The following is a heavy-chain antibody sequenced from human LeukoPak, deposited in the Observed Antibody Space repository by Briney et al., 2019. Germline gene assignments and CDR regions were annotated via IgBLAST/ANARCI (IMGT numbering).Heavy chain of an antibody. CDR2: INHSGST. D-gene: IGHD1-1*01. V-gene: IGHV4-39*07. J-gene: IGHJ6*02. CDR1: GGSISSGGYY. CDR3: ARGWNDSSTRNYYYYYGMDV. Sequence: KTSETLSLTCTVSGGSISSGGYYWSWIRQPPGKGLEWIGEINHSGSTNYNPSLKSRVTISVDTSKNQFSLKLSSVTAADTAVYYCARGWNDSSTRNYYYYYGMDVWGQGTTVTVSS.